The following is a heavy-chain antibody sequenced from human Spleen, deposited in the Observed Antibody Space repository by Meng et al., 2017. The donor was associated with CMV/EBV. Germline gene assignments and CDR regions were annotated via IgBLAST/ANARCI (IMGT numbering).Heavy chain of an antibody. J-gene: IGHJ4*02. CDR3: AKEGAYDREIDY. CDR2: IRYDGTNK. Sequence: WAASGFTFSNYGIHWVRQAPGKGLEWVALIRYDGTNKFYADSVKGRFIISRDNSKNTLYLQMNSLRAEDTAVYYCAKEGAYDREIDYWGQGTLVTVSS. CDR1: GFTFSNYG. V-gene: IGHV3-30*02. D-gene: IGHD5-12*01.